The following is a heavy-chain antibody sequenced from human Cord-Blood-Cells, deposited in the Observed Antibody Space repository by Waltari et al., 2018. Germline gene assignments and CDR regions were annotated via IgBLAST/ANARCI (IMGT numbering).Heavy chain of an antibody. CDR1: GYSFTSYW. CDR3: ARHHDDCGSGSYY. D-gene: IGHD3-10*01. J-gene: IGHJ4*02. V-gene: IGHV5-51*01. Sequence: EVQLVQSGAEVKKPGESLKISCKGFGYSFTSYWIGWVRQMPGKGLEWMGVIYPGESDTRYSPYYQGQVTISADESISTAYLQWSSLKAADTAMYYCARHHDDCGSGSYYWGQGTLVTVSS. CDR2: IYPGESDT.